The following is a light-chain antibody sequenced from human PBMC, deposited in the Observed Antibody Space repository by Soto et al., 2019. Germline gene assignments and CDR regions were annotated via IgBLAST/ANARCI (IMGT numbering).Light chain of an antibody. CDR1: SSDIGGYNA. J-gene: IGLJ1*01. CDR2: EVT. V-gene: IGLV2-14*01. Sequence: QSVLTQPASVSGSPGQTITISCTGTSSDIGGYNAVSWYQHHPAKAPKLIIYEVTHRPSGVSDRFSASKSGNTASLTISGLQAEDEADYYCNSFRVSHLYVFGTGTKVTVL. CDR3: NSFRVSHLYV.